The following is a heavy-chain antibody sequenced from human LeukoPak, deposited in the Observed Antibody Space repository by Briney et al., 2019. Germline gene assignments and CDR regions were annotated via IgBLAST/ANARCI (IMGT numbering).Heavy chain of an antibody. D-gene: IGHD2-21*02. V-gene: IGHV4-59*08. J-gene: IGHJ3*02. CDR2: IHYSGST. CDR3: ARHCGGDCYSDDAFDI. Sequence: SETLSLTCTVSGGSISSYYWSWIRQPPGKGLEWIGYIHYSGSTNYNPSLKSRVTISVDTSKNQFSLKLSSVTAADTAVYYCARHCGGDCYSDDAFDIWGQGTMVTVSS. CDR1: GGSISSYY.